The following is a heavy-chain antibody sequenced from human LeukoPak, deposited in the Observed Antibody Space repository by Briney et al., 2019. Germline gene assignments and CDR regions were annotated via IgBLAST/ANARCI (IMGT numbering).Heavy chain of an antibody. D-gene: IGHD1-26*01. Sequence: SETLSLTCAVYGGSFSGYYWSWIRQPPGKGLEWIGEINHSGSTNYNPSLKSRVTISVDTSKNQFSLNLSSVTAADTAVYYCARGPYARIVGATEVPTDMDVWGKGTTVTVSS. CDR1: GGSFSGYY. V-gene: IGHV4-34*01. J-gene: IGHJ6*03. CDR2: INHSGST. CDR3: ARGPYARIVGATEVPTDMDV.